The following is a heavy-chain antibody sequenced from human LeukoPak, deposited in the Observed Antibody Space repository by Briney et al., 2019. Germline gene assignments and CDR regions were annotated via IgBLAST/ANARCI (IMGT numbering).Heavy chain of an antibody. CDR1: GDIVSNNTTV. CDR2: TYYRSKWYN. Sequence: PSQTLSLTCAISGDIVSNNTTVWNWIRQSLSRGLEWLGRTYYRSKWYNDYAVSVKSRITINPDTSKNHFSLQLTSVTPEDTAVYYCARGGSGFGYWGQGTLVTVSS. D-gene: IGHD2-15*01. V-gene: IGHV6-1*01. J-gene: IGHJ4*02. CDR3: ARGGSGFGY.